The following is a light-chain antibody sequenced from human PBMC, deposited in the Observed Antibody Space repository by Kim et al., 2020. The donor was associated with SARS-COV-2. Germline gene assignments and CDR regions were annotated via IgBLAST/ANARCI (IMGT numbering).Light chain of an antibody. V-gene: IGKV3-11*01. Sequence: LYPGERATLSCRASQSVSSFLAWYQQKPGQAPGLLIYGASNRATGIPARFSGSGSGTDFTLTISSLEPEDFAVYYCQQRSNWPLTFGGGTKVDIK. CDR1: QSVSSF. J-gene: IGKJ4*01. CDR3: QQRSNWPLT. CDR2: GAS.